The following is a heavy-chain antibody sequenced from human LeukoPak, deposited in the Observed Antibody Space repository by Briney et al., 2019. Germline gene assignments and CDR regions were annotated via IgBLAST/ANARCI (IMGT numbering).Heavy chain of an antibody. Sequence: ASVKVSCKTSGYTFTTYYIHWVRQAPGQGLEWLGIINPSGGTTTYAQKFQGRVTMTRDTSTSTVYMELNTLRSEDTAVYYCARGSNYYYDVTADYPRYWGQGTLVTVSS. CDR2: INPSGGTT. V-gene: IGHV1-46*01. CDR1: GYTFTTYY. D-gene: IGHD3-22*01. CDR3: ARGSNYYYDVTADYPRY. J-gene: IGHJ4*02.